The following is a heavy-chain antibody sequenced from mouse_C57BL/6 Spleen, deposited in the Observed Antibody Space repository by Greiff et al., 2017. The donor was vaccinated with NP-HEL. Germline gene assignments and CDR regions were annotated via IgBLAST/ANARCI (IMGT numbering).Heavy chain of an antibody. CDR2: IYPGDGDT. CDR1: GYAFSSSW. J-gene: IGHJ2*01. CDR3: ASGPTDSFDY. Sequence: QVQLQQSGPELVKPGASVKISCKASGYAFSSSWMNWVKQRPGKGLEWIGRIYPGDGDTNYNGKFKGKATLTADKSSSTAYMQLSSLTSEDSAVYFCASGPTDSFDYWGQGTTLTVSS. D-gene: IGHD2-10*01. V-gene: IGHV1-82*01.